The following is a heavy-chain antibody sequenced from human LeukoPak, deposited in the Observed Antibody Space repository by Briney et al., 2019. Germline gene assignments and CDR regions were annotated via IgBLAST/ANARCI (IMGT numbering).Heavy chain of an antibody. D-gene: IGHD3-22*01. V-gene: IGHV3-7*01. J-gene: IGHJ6*02. CDR2: IKQDGSEK. Sequence: GGSLRLSCAASGFTFSSYWMSWVRQAPGKGLEWVANIKQDGSEKYYVDSVKGRFTISRDNAKNSLYLQMSSLTTEDTAVNYCARDRRYYDNSVKRGYYAVDVWGQGTTVTVSS. CDR1: GFTFSSYW. CDR3: ARDRRYYDNSVKRGYYAVDV.